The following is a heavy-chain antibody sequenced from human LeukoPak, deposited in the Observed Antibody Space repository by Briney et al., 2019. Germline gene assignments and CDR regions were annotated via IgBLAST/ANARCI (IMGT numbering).Heavy chain of an antibody. CDR3: AKSVYSSGWDYFDY. CDR1: GFTFSYYA. J-gene: IGHJ4*02. Sequence: PGGSLRLSCAASGFTFSYYAMSWVRQAPGKGLEWVSTISGSGGSTYYADSVKGRFTISRDNSKNTLYLQMNSLRAEDTAVYYCAKSVYSSGWDYFDYWGQGTLVTVSS. CDR2: ISGSGGST. V-gene: IGHV3-23*01. D-gene: IGHD6-19*01.